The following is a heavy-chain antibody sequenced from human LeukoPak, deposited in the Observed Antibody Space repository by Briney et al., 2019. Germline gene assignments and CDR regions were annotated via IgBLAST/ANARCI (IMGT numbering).Heavy chain of an antibody. Sequence: PSETLSLTCSVSGGSISSYYWSWIRQPPGKGLEWVGYIYYSGSTNYNPSLKSRVTISVDTSKNQFSLKLSSVTAADTAIYYCASGLSFDYWGQGTLVTVSS. D-gene: IGHD2/OR15-2a*01. CDR3: ASGLSFDY. V-gene: IGHV4-59*01. CDR2: IYYSGST. CDR1: GGSISSYY. J-gene: IGHJ4*02.